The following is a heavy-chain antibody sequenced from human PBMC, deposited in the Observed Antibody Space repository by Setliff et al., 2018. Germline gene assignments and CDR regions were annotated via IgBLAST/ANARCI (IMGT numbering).Heavy chain of an antibody. CDR3: AGGYPSNFDY. CDR1: GGSISSHY. J-gene: IGHJ4*02. Sequence: PSETLSLTCTVSGGSISSHYWSWIRQPPGKGLEWIGSIYYSGSTNYNPSLKSRVTISVDTSKNQFSLKLSSVTAADTAVYYCAGGYPSNFDYWGQGTLVTVSS. D-gene: IGHD3-22*01. V-gene: IGHV4-59*11. CDR2: IYYSGST.